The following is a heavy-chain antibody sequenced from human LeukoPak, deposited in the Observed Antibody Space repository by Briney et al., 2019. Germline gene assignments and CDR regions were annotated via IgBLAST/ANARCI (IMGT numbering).Heavy chain of an antibody. CDR2: IKQDGSEK. CDR1: GFTFSSYW. D-gene: IGHD2-2*01. Sequence: AGGSLRLSCAASGFTFSSYWMSWVRQAPGKGLEWVANIKQDGSEKYYVDSVKGRFTISRDNAKNSLYLQMNSLRAEDTAVYYCARANIVVVPAAMPGHYYYGMDVWGQGTTVTVSS. J-gene: IGHJ6*02. V-gene: IGHV3-7*01. CDR3: ARANIVVVPAAMPGHYYYGMDV.